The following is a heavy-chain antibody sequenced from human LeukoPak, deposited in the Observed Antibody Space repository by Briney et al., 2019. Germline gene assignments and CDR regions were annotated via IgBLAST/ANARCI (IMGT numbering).Heavy chain of an antibody. J-gene: IGHJ4*02. CDR3: ARHAAFAEYQSHLTHFDY. V-gene: IGHV4-59*08. D-gene: IGHD2-2*01. CDR1: GGSISSYY. Sequence: PSETLSLTCTVSGGSISSYYWSWIRQPPGKRLEWIGYIYLSGSTNYNSSLKSRVTISVDTSKNQFSLKLSSVTAADTAVYYCARHAAFAEYQSHLTHFDYWGQGTLVTVSS. CDR2: IYLSGST.